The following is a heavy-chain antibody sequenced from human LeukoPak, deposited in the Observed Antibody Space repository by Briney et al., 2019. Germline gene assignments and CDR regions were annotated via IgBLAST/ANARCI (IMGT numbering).Heavy chain of an antibody. V-gene: IGHV1-2*06. D-gene: IGHD5-18*01. Sequence: ASVKVSCKASGYTFNGYYMHWVRQAPGQGLEWMGRINPNSGGTNYAQKFQGRVTMTRDTSISTAYMELSRLRPDDTAVYYCTREVSWDTAIATGAFDIWGQASMVTVSS. CDR2: INPNSGGT. CDR3: TREVSWDTAIATGAFDI. J-gene: IGHJ3*02. CDR1: GYTFNGYY.